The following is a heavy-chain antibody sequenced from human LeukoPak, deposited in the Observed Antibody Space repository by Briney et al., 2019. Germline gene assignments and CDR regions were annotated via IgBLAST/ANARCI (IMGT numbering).Heavy chain of an antibody. J-gene: IGHJ6*03. CDR3: ALGTMTYYYYYYMDV. V-gene: IGHV3-48*01. Sequence: GGSLRLSCAASGFTFSSYSMNWVRQAPGKGLEWVSYISSSSSTIYYADSVKGRFTISRDNAKNSLYLQMNSLRAEDTAVYYCALGTMTYYYYYYMDVWGKGTTVTVSS. CDR2: ISSSSSTI. D-gene: IGHD1-7*01. CDR1: GFTFSSYS.